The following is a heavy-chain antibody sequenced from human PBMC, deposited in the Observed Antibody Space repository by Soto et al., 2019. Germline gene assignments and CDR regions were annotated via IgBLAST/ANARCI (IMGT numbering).Heavy chain of an antibody. CDR2: ISSSSSYT. Sequence: GGSLRLSCAASGFTFSDYYMSWIRQAPGKGLEWVSYISSSSSYTNYADSVKGRFTISRENSKNTLSLQMHSLRAEDKAVYYCAKDIRHFDWLFTQYFDYCGQAVTVAVSS. J-gene: IGHJ4*02. CDR1: GFTFSDYY. CDR3: AKDIRHFDWLFTQYFDY. D-gene: IGHD3-9*01. V-gene: IGHV3-11*03.